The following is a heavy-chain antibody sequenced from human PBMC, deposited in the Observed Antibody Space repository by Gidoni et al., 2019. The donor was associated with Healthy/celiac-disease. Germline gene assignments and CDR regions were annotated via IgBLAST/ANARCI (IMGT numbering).Heavy chain of an antibody. CDR1: GFTFSSYA. CDR3: AKEVVVVPAALMDV. V-gene: IGHV3-23*01. D-gene: IGHD2-2*01. CDR2: ISGSGGST. Sequence: EVQLLESGGGLVPPGGSLRHSCAASGFTFSSYAMRWVRLAPGKGLEWVSAISGSGGSTYYADSVKGRFTISRDNSKNTLYLQMSSLRAEDTAVYYCAKEVVVVPAALMDVWGQGTTVTVSS. J-gene: IGHJ6*02.